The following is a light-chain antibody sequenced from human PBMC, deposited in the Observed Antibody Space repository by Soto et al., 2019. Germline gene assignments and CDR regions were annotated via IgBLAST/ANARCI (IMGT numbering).Light chain of an antibody. V-gene: IGLV2-14*01. Sequence: QSALTQPAPVSGSPGQSITISCTGTSRDVGAYNYVSWYQQHPGKAPKLMVYDVTNRPSGVSDRFSGSKSGNTASLTISGLQAEDEADYFCSSHSNITPYVFGTGTKLTVL. CDR3: SSHSNITPYV. J-gene: IGLJ1*01. CDR2: DVT. CDR1: SRDVGAYNY.